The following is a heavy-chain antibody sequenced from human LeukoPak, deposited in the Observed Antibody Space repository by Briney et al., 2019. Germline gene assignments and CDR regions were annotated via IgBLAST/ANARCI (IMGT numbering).Heavy chain of an antibody. V-gene: IGHV1-8*02. D-gene: IGHD4-23*01. Sequence: ASVKVSCKASGGTFSSYAISWVRQAPGQGLEWMGYMKPNSGNTGYAQKFQGRVTMTRDTSISTAYMELSSLTSEDTAVYYCATELRWKDHWGQGTLVTVSS. CDR2: MKPNSGNT. J-gene: IGHJ4*02. CDR3: ATELRWKDH. CDR1: GGTFSSYA.